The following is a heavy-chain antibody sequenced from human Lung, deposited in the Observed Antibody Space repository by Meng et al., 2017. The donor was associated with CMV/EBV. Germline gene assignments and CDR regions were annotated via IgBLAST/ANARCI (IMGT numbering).Heavy chain of an antibody. Sequence: ASXXVSXKASGYTFTGYYMHWVRQAPGQGLEWMGWINPNSGGTNYAQKFQGRVTMTRDTSISTAYMELSRLRSDDTAVYYCARACRSTSCYPYYYYYYGMDVWXQGTTVTVSS. V-gene: IGHV1-2*02. CDR2: INPNSGGT. CDR1: GYTFTGYY. CDR3: ARACRSTSCYPYYYYYYGMDV. J-gene: IGHJ6*02. D-gene: IGHD2-2*01.